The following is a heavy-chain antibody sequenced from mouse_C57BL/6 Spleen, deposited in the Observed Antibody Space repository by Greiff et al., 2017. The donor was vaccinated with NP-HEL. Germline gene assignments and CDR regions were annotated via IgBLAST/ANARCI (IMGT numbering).Heavy chain of an antibody. CDR3: ANIYYDYDGFDY. Sequence: ESGPGLVKPSQSLSLTCSVTGYSITSGYFWNWIRQFPGNKLEWMGYIRYDGSTNYNPSLKNRISITRDTSKNQFFLKLNSVTTEDTATYYCANIYYDYDGFDYWGQGTTLTVSS. CDR2: IRYDGST. J-gene: IGHJ2*01. CDR1: GYSITSGYF. V-gene: IGHV3-6*01. D-gene: IGHD2-4*01.